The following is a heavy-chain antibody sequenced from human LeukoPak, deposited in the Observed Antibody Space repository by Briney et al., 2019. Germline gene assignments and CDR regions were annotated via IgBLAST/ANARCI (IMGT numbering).Heavy chain of an antibody. V-gene: IGHV4-61*01. CDR1: GGSVSSGSYY. CDR2: IYYSGST. D-gene: IGHD1-7*01. Sequence: SETLSLTCTVSGGSVSSGSYYWSWIRQPPGKGLEWIGYIYYSGSTNYNPSLKSRVTISVDTSKNQFSLKLSSVTAADPAVYYCARVRTGTTSGTDYWGQGTLVTVSS. CDR3: ARVRTGTTSGTDY. J-gene: IGHJ4*02.